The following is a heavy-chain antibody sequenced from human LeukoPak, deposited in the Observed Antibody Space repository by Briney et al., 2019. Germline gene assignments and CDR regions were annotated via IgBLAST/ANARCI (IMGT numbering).Heavy chain of an antibody. CDR3: AELGITMIGGV. J-gene: IGHJ6*04. Sequence: PGGSLRLSRAASGFTFSSYGVNWVRQAPGKGLEWVSYISSSGSTIYYADSVKGRFTISRDNAKNSLYLQMNSLRAEDTAVYYCAELGITMIGGVWGKGTTVTISS. CDR2: ISSSGSTI. CDR1: GFTFSSYG. D-gene: IGHD3-10*02. V-gene: IGHV3-48*04.